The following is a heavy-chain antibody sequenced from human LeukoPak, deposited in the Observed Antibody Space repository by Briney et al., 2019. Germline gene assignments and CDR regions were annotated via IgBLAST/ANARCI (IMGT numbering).Heavy chain of an antibody. J-gene: IGHJ4*02. CDR2: IKQDGSKK. CDR1: GFTFSSYW. D-gene: IGHD6-13*01. Sequence: HPGGSLRLSCAASGFTFSSYWMSWVRQAPGKGLEWVANIKQDGSKKYYVDSVKGRFTISRDDAKNSLYLQMNSLRAEDTAVYYCARGSYSSSWYSTNYYFDYWGQGTLVTVSS. V-gene: IGHV3-7*01. CDR3: ARGSYSSSWYSTNYYFDY.